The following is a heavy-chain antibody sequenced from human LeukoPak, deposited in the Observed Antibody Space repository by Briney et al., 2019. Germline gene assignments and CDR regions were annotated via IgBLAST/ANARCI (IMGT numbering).Heavy chain of an antibody. Sequence: ASVKVSCKASGYTFTSYGISWVRQAPGQGLEWMGIINPSGGSTSYAQKFQGRVTMTRDTSTSTVYMELSSLRSEDTAVYYCARAPYYYGSGSYYPFDYWGQGTLVTVSS. CDR2: INPSGGST. D-gene: IGHD3-10*01. CDR3: ARAPYYYGSGSYYPFDY. V-gene: IGHV1-46*01. J-gene: IGHJ4*02. CDR1: GYTFTSYG.